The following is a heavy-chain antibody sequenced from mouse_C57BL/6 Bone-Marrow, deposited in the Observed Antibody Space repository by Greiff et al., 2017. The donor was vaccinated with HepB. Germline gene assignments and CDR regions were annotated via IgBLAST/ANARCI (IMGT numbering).Heavy chain of an antibody. D-gene: IGHD2-2*01. J-gene: IGHJ3*01. CDR2: ISSGSSTI. CDR1: GFTFSDYG. V-gene: IGHV5-17*01. Sequence: EVKLVESGGGLVKPGGSLKLSCAASGFTFSDYGTHWVRQAPEKGLEWVAYISSGSSTIYYADTVKGRFTISRDNAKNTLFLQKTSLRSEDTAMYYCARDSRSYGYDGFAYWGQGTLVTVSA. CDR3: ARDSRSYGYDGFAY.